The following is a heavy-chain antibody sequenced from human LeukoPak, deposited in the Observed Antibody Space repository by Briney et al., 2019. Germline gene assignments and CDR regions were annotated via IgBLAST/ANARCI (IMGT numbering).Heavy chain of an antibody. CDR2: INPNSGGT. J-gene: IGHJ4*02. V-gene: IGHV1-2*06. CDR1: GYTFTGYY. D-gene: IGHD1-26*01. Sequence: ASVKVSCKASGYTFTGYYMHLVRQAPGQGLEWMGRINPNSGGTNYAQKFQGRVTLTRDTSISTAYMELSRLRSDDTAVYYCARVVVGVTRGDFDYWGQGTLVTVSS. CDR3: ARVVVGVTRGDFDY.